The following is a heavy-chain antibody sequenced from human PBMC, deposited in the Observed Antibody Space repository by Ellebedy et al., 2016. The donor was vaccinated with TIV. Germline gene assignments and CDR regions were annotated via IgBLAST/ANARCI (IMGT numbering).Heavy chain of an antibody. CDR3: TRDGGWLPPDY. Sequence: GESLKISCTASGFTFGDYAMSWFRQAPGKGLEWVGFIRSKAYGGTTEYAASVKGRFTISRDDSKSIAYLQMNSLKTEDTAVYYCTRDGGWLPPDYWGQGTLVTVSS. J-gene: IGHJ4*02. CDR1: GFTFGDYA. D-gene: IGHD5-24*01. V-gene: IGHV3-49*03. CDR2: IRSKAYGGTT.